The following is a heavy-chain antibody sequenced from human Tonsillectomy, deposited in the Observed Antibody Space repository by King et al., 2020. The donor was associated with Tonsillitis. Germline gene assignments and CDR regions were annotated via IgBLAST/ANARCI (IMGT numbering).Heavy chain of an antibody. J-gene: IGHJ3*02. D-gene: IGHD3-22*01. CDR1: GFTFSSYA. CDR3: AKGDHCTDSSGVAGDAFDI. CDR2: ISASGVST. V-gene: IGHV3-23*04. Sequence: VQLVESGGGLVQPGGSLRLSCAASGFTFSSYAMAWVRQAPGQGLEWVSSISASGVSTYYAHSFKGRFTISRDNSNNTLYLQMDSLRADDTAVYFCAKGDHCTDSSGVAGDAFDIWGQGTKVTVSS.